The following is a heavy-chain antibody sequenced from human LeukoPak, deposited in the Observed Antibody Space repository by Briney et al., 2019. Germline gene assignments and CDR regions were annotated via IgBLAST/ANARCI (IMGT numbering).Heavy chain of an antibody. CDR1: GFTFSSYA. CDR2: ISGSGGST. CDR3: AKGIERGGSYFDY. Sequence: GGSLRLSCAASGFTFSSYAMSWVRQAPGKGLEWVSAISGSGGSTYYADSVEGRFTISRDNSKNTLYLQMNSLRAEDTAVYYCAKGIERGGSYFDYWGQGTLVTVSS. D-gene: IGHD1-26*01. J-gene: IGHJ4*02. V-gene: IGHV3-23*01.